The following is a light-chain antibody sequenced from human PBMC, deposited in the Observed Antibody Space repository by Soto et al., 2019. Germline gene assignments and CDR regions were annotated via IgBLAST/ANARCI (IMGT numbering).Light chain of an antibody. CDR1: QSVSSY. CDR2: DAS. V-gene: IGKV3-11*01. J-gene: IGKJ4*01. Sequence: ETVLTQSPTTLSLFPGDRATLSCRASQSVSSYLAWYQQKPGLAPRLLIYDASTRVTGIPARFTGSGSGTDFTLTISSLEPEDFAVYYCQQRRNWLTFGGGTKVDIK. CDR3: QQRRNWLT.